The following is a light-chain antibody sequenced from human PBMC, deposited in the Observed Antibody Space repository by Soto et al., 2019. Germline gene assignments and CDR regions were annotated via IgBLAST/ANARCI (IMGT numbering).Light chain of an antibody. CDR1: STDVGAYNY. CDR2: EVT. J-gene: IGLJ1*01. V-gene: IGLV2-14*01. CDR3: ISYTGKSASYV. Sequence: ALAQPASVSGSPGQSITISCTGTSTDVGAYNYVAWYQQHPGKAPKLIIYEVTNRPSGVSYRFSASKSGNTASLTISGLHSEDEADYYCISYTGKSASYVFGTGTRSPS.